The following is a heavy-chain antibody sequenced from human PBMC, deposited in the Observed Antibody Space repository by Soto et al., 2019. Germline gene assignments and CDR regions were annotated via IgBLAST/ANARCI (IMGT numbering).Heavy chain of an antibody. CDR3: ARTSYGSSGMAADP. D-gene: IGHD3-22*01. Sequence: QVQLQESGPGLVKPSQTLSLTCTVSGGSISSGGYYWSWIRQHPGKGLEWIGYIYYSGSTYYNPSLKCRVTRSVDTSKYQFALKLSSVTAADTAVYYCARTSYGSSGMAADPWGQGTLVTVSS. V-gene: IGHV4-31*03. CDR1: GGSISSGGYY. J-gene: IGHJ5*02. CDR2: IYYSGST.